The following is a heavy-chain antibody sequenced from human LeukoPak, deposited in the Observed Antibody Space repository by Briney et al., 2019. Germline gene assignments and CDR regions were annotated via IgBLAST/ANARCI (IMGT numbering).Heavy chain of an antibody. V-gene: IGHV1-69*01. J-gene: IGHJ5*02. CDR2: IIPIFGTA. CDR3: AKRKIPGLEVREWFDP. D-gene: IGHD3-3*01. Sequence: SVKVSCKASGGTFSSYAISWVRQAPGQGLEWMGGIIPIFGTANYAQKFQGRVTITADESTSTAYMELSSLRAEDTAVYYCAKRKIPGLEVREWFDPWGQGTLVTVSS. CDR1: GGTFSSYA.